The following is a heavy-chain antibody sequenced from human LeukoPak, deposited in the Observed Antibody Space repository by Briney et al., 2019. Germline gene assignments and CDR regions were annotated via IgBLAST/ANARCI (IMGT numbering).Heavy chain of an antibody. J-gene: IGHJ3*02. D-gene: IGHD3-3*01. CDR2: INHSGST. Sequence: SSETLSLTCAVYGESFSGYYWSWIRQPPGKGLEWIGEINHSGSTNYNPSLKSRVTISVDTSKNQFSLKLSSVTAADTAVYYCARARLWSDLDAFDIWGQGTMVTVSS. CDR1: GESFSGYY. CDR3: ARARLWSDLDAFDI. V-gene: IGHV4-34*01.